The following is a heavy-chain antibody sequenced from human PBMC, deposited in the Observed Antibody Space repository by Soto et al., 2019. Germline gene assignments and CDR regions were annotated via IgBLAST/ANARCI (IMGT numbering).Heavy chain of an antibody. Sequence: EVQLVESGGGLVKPGGSLRLSCAASGFTFSSYSMNWVRQAPGKGLEWVSSISSSSSYIYYADSVKGRFTISRDNAKNSLYLQMNSLRAGDTAVYYCARARYSGYGGGAFDIWGQGTMVTVSS. CDR3: ARARYSGYGGGAFDI. CDR2: ISSSSSYI. CDR1: GFTFSSYS. V-gene: IGHV3-21*01. J-gene: IGHJ3*02. D-gene: IGHD5-12*01.